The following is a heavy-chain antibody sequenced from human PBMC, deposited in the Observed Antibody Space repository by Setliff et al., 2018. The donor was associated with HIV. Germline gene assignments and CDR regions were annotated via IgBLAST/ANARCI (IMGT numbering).Heavy chain of an antibody. D-gene: IGHD1-1*01. V-gene: IGHV4-39*01. Sequence: SETLSLTCTVSGDSVSTRNSFWGWIRQPPGKGLEWIGSFSYNGGRRYTPSLKSRVNISADMSKNQFSLNLNSVTAADTAVYYCARGVGPPAGTYFDYWGQGTLVTVSS. CDR2: FSYNGGR. CDR3: ARGVGPPAGTYFDY. CDR1: GDSVSTRNSF. J-gene: IGHJ4*02.